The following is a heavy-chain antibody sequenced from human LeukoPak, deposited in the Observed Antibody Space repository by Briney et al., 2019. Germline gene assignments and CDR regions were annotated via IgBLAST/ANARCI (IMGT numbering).Heavy chain of an antibody. CDR3: AKGGLSSTGLDY. D-gene: IGHD1-1*01. Sequence: PGGSLRLSCAASGFTFRSYAMSWVRHAPGKGLEYVSSITTATYYADSVKGRFVISRDNSKSTLYLQMNSLRAEDTAVYYCAKGGLSSTGLDYWGQGTLVTVSS. V-gene: IGHV3-23*01. CDR1: GFTFRSYA. CDR2: ITTAT. J-gene: IGHJ4*02.